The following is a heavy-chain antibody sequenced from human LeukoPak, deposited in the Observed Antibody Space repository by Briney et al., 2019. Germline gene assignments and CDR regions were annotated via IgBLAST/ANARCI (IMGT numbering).Heavy chain of an antibody. V-gene: IGHV3-21*01. Sequence: GESLRLSCAASGFTFSSYNMNWVRQAPGKGLEWVSSITSSSSYIYYADSVKGRFTISRDNSKNTLYLQMNSLRAEDTAVYYCAKDSSVGYSDWLAPGGDPYYMDVWGKGTTVTSSS. CDR2: ITSSSSYI. CDR1: GFTFSSYN. J-gene: IGHJ6*03. CDR3: AKDSSVGYSDWLAPGGDPYYMDV. D-gene: IGHD3-9*01.